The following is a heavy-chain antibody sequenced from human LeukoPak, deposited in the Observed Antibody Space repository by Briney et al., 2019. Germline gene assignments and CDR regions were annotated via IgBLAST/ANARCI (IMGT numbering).Heavy chain of an antibody. CDR1: GGSISSYY. D-gene: IGHD1-26*01. CDR3: ARGPMTVGASPFDY. J-gene: IGHJ4*02. CDR2: IYYSGST. V-gene: IGHV4-59*01. Sequence: SETLSLTCTVSGGSISSYYWSWIRQPPGKGLEWIGYIYYSGSTNYNPSLKSRVTISVDTSKNQFSLKLSPVTAADTAVYYCARGPMTVGASPFDYWGQGTLVTVSS.